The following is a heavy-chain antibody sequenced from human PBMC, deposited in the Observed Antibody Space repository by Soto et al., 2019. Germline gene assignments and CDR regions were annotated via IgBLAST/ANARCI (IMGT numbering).Heavy chain of an antibody. D-gene: IGHD2-15*01. CDR2: IYWDDDK. CDR3: AHPLRQCRDGSCYGPFDY. J-gene: IGHJ4*01. V-gene: IGHV2-5*02. Sequence: SGPTLVNPTQTLTLTCTFSGFSLSTSGVGVGWIRQPPGKALELLALIYWDDDKRYSPSLKSRLTITEDTSKNQVVLTMTKTDPAETATHYCAHPLRQCRDGSCYGPFDYLGNGTLVTVS. CDR1: GFSLSTSGVG.